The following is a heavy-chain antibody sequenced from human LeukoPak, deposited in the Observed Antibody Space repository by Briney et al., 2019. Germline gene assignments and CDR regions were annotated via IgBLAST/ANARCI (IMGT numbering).Heavy chain of an antibody. J-gene: IGHJ4*02. CDR1: GGSISSYY. CDR2: IYYSGST. V-gene: IGHV4-39*01. D-gene: IGHD5-24*01. CDR3: ARRRDGYNYLDY. Sequence: SETLSLTCTVSGGSISSYYWGWIRQPPGKGLEWIGSIYYSGSTYYNPSLKSRVTISVDTSKNQFSLKLSSVTAADTAVYYCARRRDGYNYLDYWGQGTLVTVSS.